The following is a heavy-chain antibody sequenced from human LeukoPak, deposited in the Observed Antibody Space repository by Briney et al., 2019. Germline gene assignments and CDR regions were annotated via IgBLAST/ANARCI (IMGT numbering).Heavy chain of an antibody. Sequence: SVKVSCKASGGTFSSHTIAWVRQLPGQGLEWMGGIVPIFGTATYAQKFQGRVTITADESTSTVYMEVSSLRSEDSAAYYCARERGRNEDYFDYWGQGTLVIVSS. J-gene: IGHJ4*02. D-gene: IGHD1-1*01. CDR2: IVPIFGTA. V-gene: IGHV1-69*13. CDR3: ARERGRNEDYFDY. CDR1: GGTFSSHT.